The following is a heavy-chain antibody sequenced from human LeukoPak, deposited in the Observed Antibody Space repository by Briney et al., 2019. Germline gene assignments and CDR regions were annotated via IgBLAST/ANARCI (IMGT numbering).Heavy chain of an antibody. V-gene: IGHV3-48*01. D-gene: IGHD2-21*01. CDR3: VRDNPRCCGVIPANIDDY. CDR1: GFTFSSYS. J-gene: IGHJ4*02. Sequence: PGGSLRLSCAASGFTFSSYSMNWVCQAPGKGLEWVSYISSSSSTIYYADSVKGRFTISRDNAKNSLHLQMNSLRAEDTAVYYCVRDNPRCCGVIPANIDDYWGQGTLVTVSS. CDR2: ISSSSSTI.